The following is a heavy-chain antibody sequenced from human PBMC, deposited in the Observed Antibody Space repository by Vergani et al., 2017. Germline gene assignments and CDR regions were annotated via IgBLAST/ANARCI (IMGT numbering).Heavy chain of an antibody. CDR1: GATFSSYA. J-gene: IGHJ4*02. CDR2: INLNSGGT. D-gene: IGHD3-9*01. Sequence: QVQLVQLGAEVKKPGSSVKVSCKAPGATFSSYAISWVRQAPGQGLEGMGRINLNSGGTNYAQKFKGRVTMTRDTSISTAYMELSRLRSVDTAVYYCARDCDRRPVRQVWIDSYFDYWGQGTLVTVSS. V-gene: IGHV1-2*02. CDR3: ARDCDRRPVRQVWIDSYFDY.